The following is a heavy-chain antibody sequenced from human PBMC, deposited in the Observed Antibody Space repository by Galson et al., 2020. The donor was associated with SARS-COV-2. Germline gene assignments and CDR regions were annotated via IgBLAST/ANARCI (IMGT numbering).Heavy chain of an antibody. V-gene: IGHV3-13*01. CDR3: ARGAVMITFGGAQYYYYHYMDV. J-gene: IGHJ6*03. CDR1: GFTFSSYD. Sequence: GESLKISCAASGFTFSSYDMHWVRQATGKGLEWVSAIGTAGDTYYPGSVKGRFTISRENAKNSLYLQMNSLRAGDTAVYYCARGAVMITFGGAQYYYYHYMDVWGKGTTVTVSS. D-gene: IGHD3-16*01. CDR2: IGTAGDT.